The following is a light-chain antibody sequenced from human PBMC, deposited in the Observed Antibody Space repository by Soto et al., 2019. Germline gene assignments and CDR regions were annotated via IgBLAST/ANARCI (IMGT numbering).Light chain of an antibody. CDR1: SSDIGDYNY. CDR2: EVS. CDR3: SSYAGSNPVV. Sequence: QSALTQPASVSGSPGQSITISCTGTSSDIGDYNYVSWYQQHPGKAPKLMIYEVSKRPSGVPDRFSGSKSGNTASLTVSGLQAEDEADYYCSSYAGSNPVVFGGGTKLTVL. V-gene: IGLV2-8*01. J-gene: IGLJ2*01.